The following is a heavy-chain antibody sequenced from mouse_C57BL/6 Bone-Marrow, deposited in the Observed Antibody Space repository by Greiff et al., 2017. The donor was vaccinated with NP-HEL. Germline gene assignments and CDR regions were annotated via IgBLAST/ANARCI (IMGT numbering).Heavy chain of an antibody. CDR1: GFSLTSYG. V-gene: IGHV2-2*01. Sequence: QVQLQQSGPGLVQPSQSLSITCTVSGFSLTSYGVHWVRQSPGKGLEWLGVIWSGGSTDYNAAFISRLSISKDNSKSQVFFYMNSLQADETAIYYWAAMWLPAWFAYWGQGTLVTVSA. CDR2: IWSGGST. CDR3: AAMWLPAWFAY. D-gene: IGHD1-1*02. J-gene: IGHJ3*01.